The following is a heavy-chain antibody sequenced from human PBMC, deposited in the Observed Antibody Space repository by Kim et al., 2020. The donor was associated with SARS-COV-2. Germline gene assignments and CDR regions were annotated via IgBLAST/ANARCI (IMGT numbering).Heavy chain of an antibody. J-gene: IGHJ6*02. CDR3: ARDLNQRLLSRFPYYYYYGMDV. CDR2: ISYDGSNK. Sequence: GGSLRLSCAASGFTFSSYAMHWVRQAPGKGLEWVAVISYDGSNKYYADSVKGRFTISRDNSKNTLYLQMNSLRAEDTAVYYCARDLNQRLLSRFPYYYYYGMDVWGQGTTVTVSS. V-gene: IGHV3-30*04. CDR1: GFTFSSYA. D-gene: IGHD2-15*01.